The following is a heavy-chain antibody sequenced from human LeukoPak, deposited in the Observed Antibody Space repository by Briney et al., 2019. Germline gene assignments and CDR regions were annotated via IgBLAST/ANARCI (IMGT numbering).Heavy chain of an antibody. Sequence: GGSVRLSCEASGFTFRVYYMSWVRQAPGKGLEWVSYISSSCSYTNYADSVKGRFTISRDNAKNSLYLQMNSLRAEDTAVYYCAREGYCSSTSCYDGAFDIWGQGAMVTVSS. CDR2: ISSSCSYT. D-gene: IGHD2-2*01. J-gene: IGHJ3*02. CDR1: GFTFRVYY. V-gene: IGHV3-11*06. CDR3: AREGYCSSTSCYDGAFDI.